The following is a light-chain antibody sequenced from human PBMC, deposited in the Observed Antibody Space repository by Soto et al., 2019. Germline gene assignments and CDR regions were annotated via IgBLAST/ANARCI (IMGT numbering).Light chain of an antibody. CDR3: QQSYSTPTWT. CDR1: QSVSSSY. J-gene: IGKJ1*01. CDR2: GAS. V-gene: IGKV3-20*01. Sequence: EIVLTQSPGTLSLSPGERATLSCRASQSVSSSYLAWYQQKPGQAPRLLIYGASSRATGIPDRFYGGGSGTDFTLTISSLQPEDFATYYCQQSYSTPTWTFGQGTKVDIK.